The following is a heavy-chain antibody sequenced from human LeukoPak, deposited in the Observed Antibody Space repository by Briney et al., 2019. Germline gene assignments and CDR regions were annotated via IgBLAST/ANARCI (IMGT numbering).Heavy chain of an antibody. CDR1: GFTVSSNS. CDR2: IYSDNT. CDR3: ARVAGWHWFDP. J-gene: IGHJ5*02. D-gene: IGHD6-19*01. V-gene: IGHV3-53*01. Sequence: QPGGSLRLSCTVSGFTVSSNSMSWVRQAPGKGLEWVSFIYSDNTHYSDSVKGRFTISRDNSKNTVYLEMNSMRVDDTAVYYCARVAGWHWFDPWGQGTLVTVSS.